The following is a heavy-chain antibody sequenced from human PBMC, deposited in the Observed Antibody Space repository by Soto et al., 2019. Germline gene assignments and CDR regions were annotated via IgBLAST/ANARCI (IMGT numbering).Heavy chain of an antibody. CDR3: ANLYSSGGEEWFDP. CDR2: IDHSGGTT. CDR1: GFTFSNYA. V-gene: IGHV3-23*01. Sequence: EVQLLESGGGLVQPGGYLRLSCAASGFTFSNYAMNWVRQAPGKGLEWVSGIDHSGGTTYYADSVKGRFTISRDNSKNTLYLQMNSLRAEDTAVYYCANLYSSGGEEWFDPWGQGTLVTVSS. J-gene: IGHJ5*02. D-gene: IGHD6-19*01.